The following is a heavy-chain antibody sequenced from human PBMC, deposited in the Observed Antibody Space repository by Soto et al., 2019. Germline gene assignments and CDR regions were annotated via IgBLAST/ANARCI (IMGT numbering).Heavy chain of an antibody. J-gene: IGHJ3*02. Sequence: ASVKVSCKASGYTFTSYGSSWVRQAPGQGLEWMGWISAYNGNTNYAQKLQGRVTMTTDTSTSTAYMELRSLRSDDTAVYYCARTVGATTWAAFDIWGQGTMVTVSS. CDR1: GYTFTSYG. CDR2: ISAYNGNT. V-gene: IGHV1-18*01. CDR3: ARTVGATTWAAFDI. D-gene: IGHD1-26*01.